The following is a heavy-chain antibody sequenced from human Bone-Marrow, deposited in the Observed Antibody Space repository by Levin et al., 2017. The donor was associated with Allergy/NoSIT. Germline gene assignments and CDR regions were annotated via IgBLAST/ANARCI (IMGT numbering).Heavy chain of an antibody. D-gene: IGHD2-21*01. CDR1: GFTFSTYS. Sequence: ESLKISCAASGFTFSTYSMNWVRQAPGKGLEWVSYISRNLKTIYYADSVRGRFTISRDNARNSLYLEMNSLRAEDTAVYYCARDSGRAYEMDVWGQGTTVTVSS. CDR2: ISRNLKTI. V-gene: IGHV3-48*01. CDR3: ARDSGRAYEMDV. J-gene: IGHJ6*02.